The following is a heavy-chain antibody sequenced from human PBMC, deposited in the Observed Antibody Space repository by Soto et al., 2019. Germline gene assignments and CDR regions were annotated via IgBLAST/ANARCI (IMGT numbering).Heavy chain of an antibody. CDR2: ITVSGGHT. J-gene: IGHJ5*02. CDR3: ERDNHYDFWFVYYLERYNWFDP. V-gene: IGHV3-23*01. Sequence: GGSLRLSCAASGFTFSSYAMTWVRQAPGKGLEWVSAITVSGGHTNYVDSVKGRFTISRDNAKNSLYLQMNSLRAEDTAVYYCERDNHYDFWFVYYLERYNWFDPWCQGILVTVS. D-gene: IGHD3-3*01. CDR1: GFTFSSYA.